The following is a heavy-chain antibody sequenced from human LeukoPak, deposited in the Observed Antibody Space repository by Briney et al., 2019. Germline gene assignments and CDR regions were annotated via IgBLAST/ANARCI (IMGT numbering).Heavy chain of an antibody. CDR3: ARGQWCSSTGCHGGRAFDI. J-gene: IGHJ3*02. CDR1: GCTFSSYA. CDR2: ISYDGSNK. Sequence: GGSLRLSCAASGCTFSSYAMHGVRQAPGKGLRLVAVISYDGSNKYYADSVKGRFTISRDNSKNTLYLQMYSLRAEDTAVYYCARGQWCSSTGCHGGRAFDIWGQGTMVTVSS. V-gene: IGHV3-30*04. D-gene: IGHD2-2*01.